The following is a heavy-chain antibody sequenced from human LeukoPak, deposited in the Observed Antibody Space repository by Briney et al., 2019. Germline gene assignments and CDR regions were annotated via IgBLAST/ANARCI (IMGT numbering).Heavy chain of an antibody. D-gene: IGHD3-22*01. CDR3: ARVKYDSSGYLPYYYYGMDV. J-gene: IGHJ6*02. CDR2: ISYDGSNK. Sequence: PGRSPRLSCAASGFTFSSYAMHWVRQAPGKGLEWVAVISYDGSNKYYADSVKGRFTISRDNSKNTLYLQMNSLRAEDTAVYYCARVKYDSSGYLPYYYYGMDVWGQGTTVTVSS. V-gene: IGHV3-30-3*01. CDR1: GFTFSSYA.